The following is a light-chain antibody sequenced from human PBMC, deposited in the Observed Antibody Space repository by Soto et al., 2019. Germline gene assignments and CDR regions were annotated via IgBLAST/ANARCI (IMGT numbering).Light chain of an antibody. V-gene: IGLV2-14*01. Sequence: QCVLTQPASVSGSPGQSITISCTGTSSDVGCYNYVSWYQQHPGKAPKLMIYDVSNRPSGVSNRFSGSKSGNTASLTISGLQAEDEADYYCSSYTSSSTLLYVFGTGTRSPS. CDR3: SSYTSSSTLLYV. CDR2: DVS. CDR1: SSDVGCYNY. J-gene: IGLJ1*01.